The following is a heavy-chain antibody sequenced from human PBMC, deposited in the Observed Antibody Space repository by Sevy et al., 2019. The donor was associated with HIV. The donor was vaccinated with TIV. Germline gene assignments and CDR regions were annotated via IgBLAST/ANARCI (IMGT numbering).Heavy chain of an antibody. CDR3: GKDPNGDFVGGSDY. V-gene: IGHV3-23*01. J-gene: IGHJ4*02. D-gene: IGHD2-15*01. Sequence: GGSLRLSCATSGFTFTNYAMSWVRQAPEKGLEWVSGISASADRTYYADSVKGRFTISRDNFKNTLSLQMNSMRAEDTATYYCGKDPNGDFVGGSDYWGQGTPVTVSS. CDR1: GFTFTNYA. CDR2: ISASADRT.